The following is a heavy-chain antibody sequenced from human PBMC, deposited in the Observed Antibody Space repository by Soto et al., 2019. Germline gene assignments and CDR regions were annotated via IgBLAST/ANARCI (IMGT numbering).Heavy chain of an antibody. J-gene: IGHJ6*03. CDR3: ARRTNFWSGPGGPGFYMDV. Sequence: PSETLSLTCTVSGGSISSGGYYWSWIRQHPGKGLEWIGYIYYSGSTYYNPSLKSRVTISVDTSKNQFSLKLSSVTAADTAVYYCARRTNFWSGPGGPGFYMDVWGKGTTVTVSS. CDR1: GGSISSGGYY. V-gene: IGHV4-31*03. D-gene: IGHD3-3*01. CDR2: IYYSGST.